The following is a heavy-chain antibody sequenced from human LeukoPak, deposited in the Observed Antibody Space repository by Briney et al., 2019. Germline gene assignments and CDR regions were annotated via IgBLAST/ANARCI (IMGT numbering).Heavy chain of an antibody. J-gene: IGHJ5*02. Sequence: PSETLSLTCAVYGGSFSGYYWSWIRQPPGKGLEWIGEINHSGSTNYNPSLKSRVTISVDTSKNQFSLKLSSVTAADTAVYYCARTGRITMVRGVPNWFDPWGQGTLVTVSP. CDR2: INHSGST. V-gene: IGHV4-34*01. CDR3: ARTGRITMVRGVPNWFDP. D-gene: IGHD3-10*01. CDR1: GGSFSGYY.